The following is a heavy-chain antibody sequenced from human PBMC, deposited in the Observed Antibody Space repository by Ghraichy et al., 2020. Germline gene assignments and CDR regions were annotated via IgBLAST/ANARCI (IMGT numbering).Heavy chain of an antibody. Sequence: GGSLRLSCAASGFNFNSYAMSWVRQAPDKGLEWISYISYSGGDVHYADSVRGRFTIFRDNAKNSLYLQMNSLRDEDTAVYYWARIMVRGLIHSWGQGTLVTVSS. V-gene: IGHV3-48*02. CDR1: GFNFNSYA. CDR3: ARIMVRGLIHS. CDR2: ISYSGGDV. J-gene: IGHJ4*02. D-gene: IGHD3-10*01.